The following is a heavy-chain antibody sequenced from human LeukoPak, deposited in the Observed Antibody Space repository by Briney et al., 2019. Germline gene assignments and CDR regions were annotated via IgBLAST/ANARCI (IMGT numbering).Heavy chain of an antibody. CDR3: ARDSYYYDSSGYPH. Sequence: RPGGSLRLSCAASGFTFSSYAMHWVRQAPGKGLEWVAVISYDGSNKYYADSVKGRFTISRDNSKNMLYLQMNSLRAEDTAVYYCARDSYYYDSSGYPHWGQGTLVTVSS. J-gene: IGHJ4*02. D-gene: IGHD3-22*01. CDR2: ISYDGSNK. CDR1: GFTFSSYA. V-gene: IGHV3-30-3*01.